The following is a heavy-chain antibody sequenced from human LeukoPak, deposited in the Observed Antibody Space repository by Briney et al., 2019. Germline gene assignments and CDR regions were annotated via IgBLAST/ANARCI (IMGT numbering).Heavy chain of an antibody. V-gene: IGHV3-23*01. CDR3: ATDLGGRSSLYGYFDY. CDR2: ISGSGGST. D-gene: IGHD3-16*01. Sequence: GGSLRLSCAASGFTFSSYAMSWVRQAPGKGLEWVSAISGSGGSTYYADSVKGRFTISRDNSKNTLYLQMNSLRAEDTAVYYCATDLGGRSSLYGYFDYWGQGTLVTVSS. CDR1: GFTFSSYA. J-gene: IGHJ4*02.